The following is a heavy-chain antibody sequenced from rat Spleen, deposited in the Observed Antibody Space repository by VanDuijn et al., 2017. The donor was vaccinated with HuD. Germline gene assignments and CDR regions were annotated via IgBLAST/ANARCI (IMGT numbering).Heavy chain of an antibody. V-gene: IGHV5-22*01. Sequence: EVQLVESGGGLVQPGRSMKLSCAVSGFTFSNPDIAWVRQAPTTGPEWVASISFDGSTTYYRDSVKGRFTISRDNTKSTLYLQMNSLRSEDTATYYCARDHYYSYWGQGVMVTVSS. D-gene: IGHD1-1*01. CDR3: ARDHYYSY. J-gene: IGHJ2*01. CDR1: GFTFSNPD. CDR2: ISFDGSTT.